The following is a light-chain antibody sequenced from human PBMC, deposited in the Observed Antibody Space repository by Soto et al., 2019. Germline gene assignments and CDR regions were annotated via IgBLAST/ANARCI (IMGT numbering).Light chain of an antibody. Sequence: QSALTQPPSASGSPGQSVTISCTGTSSDVGAYNYVSWYQQYPGKAPKLMIYEVSKRPSGVPDRVSGSKSGKTASLTVSGLRPEDEADYYCTSYAGSDIWVFGGGTKVTVL. CDR3: TSYAGSDIWV. CDR1: SSDVGAYNY. CDR2: EVS. J-gene: IGLJ3*02. V-gene: IGLV2-8*01.